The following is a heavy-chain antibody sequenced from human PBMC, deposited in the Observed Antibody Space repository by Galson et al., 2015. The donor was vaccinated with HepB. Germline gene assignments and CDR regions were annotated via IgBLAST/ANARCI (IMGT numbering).Heavy chain of an antibody. CDR1: GFTFSNAW. CDR3: TRARGALGGRVDCSAGGCYLYY. V-gene: IGHV3-15*01. CDR2: IKSDTDGGTT. Sequence: SLRLSCAASGFTFSNAWMSWVRQAPGEGLEWVGRIKSDTDGGTTDYAAPVKGRFTISRDDSEDMLFLQMNSLKAEDTAVYYCTRARGALGGRVDCSAGGCYLYYWGQGTLVTVSS. D-gene: IGHD2-15*01. J-gene: IGHJ4*02.